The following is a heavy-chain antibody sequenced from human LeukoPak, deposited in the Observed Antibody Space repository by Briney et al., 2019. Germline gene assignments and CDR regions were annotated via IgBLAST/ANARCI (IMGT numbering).Heavy chain of an antibody. Sequence: SETLSLTCTVSGGSISSSSYYWVWIRQPPGKGLEWIGSIYYSGSTYYNPSLKSRVTISVDTSKNQFSLKLSSVTAADTAVYYCARDKGPEYSNRIGVFDPWGQGTLVTVSS. CDR3: ARDKGPEYSNRIGVFDP. J-gene: IGHJ5*02. CDR1: GGSISSSSYY. CDR2: IYYSGST. V-gene: IGHV4-39*07. D-gene: IGHD6-6*01.